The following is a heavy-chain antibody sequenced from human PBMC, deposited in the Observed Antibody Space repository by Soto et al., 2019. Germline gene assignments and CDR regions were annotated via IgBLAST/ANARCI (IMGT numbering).Heavy chain of an antibody. V-gene: IGHV1-46*01. CDR1: GYTFTSYY. CDR2: INPSGGST. J-gene: IGHJ6*02. CDR3: ARDIETRITIFGVVPNYGMDV. Sequence: ASVKVSCKASGYTFTSYYMHWVRPAPGQGLEWMGIINPSGGSTSYAQKFQGRVTMTRDTSTSTVYMELSSLRSEDTAVYYCARDIETRITIFGVVPNYGMDVWGQGTTVTVS. D-gene: IGHD3-3*01.